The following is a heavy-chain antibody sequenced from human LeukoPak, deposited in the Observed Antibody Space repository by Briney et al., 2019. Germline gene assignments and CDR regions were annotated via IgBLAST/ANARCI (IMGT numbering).Heavy chain of an antibody. Sequence: SETLSLTCAVHGGSFSGYHWNWLRQPAGKGLEWIGRIYASGSTNYNPSLKSRVTISMDKSKNHFSLNLKSVTAADTAFYYCARDFYGDDGHHPFDYWGQGIQVTVSS. J-gene: IGHJ4*02. V-gene: IGHV4-59*10. CDR1: GGSFSGYH. D-gene: IGHD2/OR15-2a*01. CDR2: IYASGST. CDR3: ARDFYGDDGHHPFDY.